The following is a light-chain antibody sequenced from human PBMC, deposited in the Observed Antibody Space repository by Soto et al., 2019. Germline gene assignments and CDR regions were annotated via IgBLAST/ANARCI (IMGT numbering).Light chain of an antibody. J-gene: IGKJ1*01. CDR1: QSVDRN. CDR2: GAS. CDR3: QQYNRWPT. Sequence: EIVMTQSPATLSVSPGERATLSCRASQSVDRNFAWYQQKPGQAPRLLIYGASIRATGIPARFSGSGSGTEFTLTISSLQSEDSAVYYCQQYNRWPTFGQGTKVDI. V-gene: IGKV3-15*01.